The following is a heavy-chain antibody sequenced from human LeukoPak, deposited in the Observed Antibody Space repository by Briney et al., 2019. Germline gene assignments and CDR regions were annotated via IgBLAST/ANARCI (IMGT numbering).Heavy chain of an antibody. V-gene: IGHV3-74*01. CDR1: GFTFSSYW. J-gene: IGHJ4*02. CDR3: ARTYYYDSSGYHLSY. D-gene: IGHD3-22*01. CDR2: INSDGSST. Sequence: PGGSLRLSCAASGFTFSSYWMHWVRQAPGKGLVWVSRINSDGSSTSYADSVKGRFTISRDNAKNTLYLQMNSLRAEDTAVYYCARTYYYDSSGYHLSYWGQGTLVTVSS.